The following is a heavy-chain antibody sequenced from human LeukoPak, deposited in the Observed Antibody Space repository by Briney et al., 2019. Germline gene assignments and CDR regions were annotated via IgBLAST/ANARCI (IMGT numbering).Heavy chain of an antibody. Sequence: PSETLSLTCTVSGGSISSSSYYWGWIRQPPGKGLEWIGSLYYTGSTYYNPSLKSRVTISVDKSKNQFSLKLSSVTAADTAVYYCASWGNRYSGSYLSGFYYWGQGTLVTVSS. D-gene: IGHD1-26*01. J-gene: IGHJ4*02. CDR3: ASWGNRYSGSYLSGFYY. CDR2: LYYTGST. CDR1: GGSISSSSYY. V-gene: IGHV4-39*07.